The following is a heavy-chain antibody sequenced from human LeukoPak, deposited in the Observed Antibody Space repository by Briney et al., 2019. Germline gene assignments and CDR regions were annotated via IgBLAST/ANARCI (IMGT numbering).Heavy chain of an antibody. D-gene: IGHD1-1*01. Sequence: VKVSCKASGGTFSSYAISWVRQAPGQGLEWMGGIIPIFGTANYAQKFQGRVTITTDESTSTAYMELSSLRSEDTAVYYCARKPSRGTRWGYMDVWGKGTTVTVSS. CDR3: ARKPSRGTRWGYMDV. V-gene: IGHV1-69*13. CDR1: GGTFSSYA. CDR2: IIPIFGTA. J-gene: IGHJ6*03.